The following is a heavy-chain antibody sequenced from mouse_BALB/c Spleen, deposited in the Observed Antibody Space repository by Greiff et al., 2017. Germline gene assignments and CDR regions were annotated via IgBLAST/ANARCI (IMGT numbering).Heavy chain of an antibody. D-gene: IGHD1-1*01. CDR1: GFTFSRST. CDR2: IRNGGGST. J-gene: IGHJ1*01. V-gene: IGHV5-12-2*01. Sequence: EVKLVESGGGLVQPGGSLKLSCAASGFTFSRSTMSWVRQTPEKWLEWVAYIRNGGGSTYYPDTVKGRFTFSRDNAKNTLYLQMSSLKSEDTAMYYCATHSTTVVADRDFDVWGAGSTVTVAS. CDR3: ATHSTTVVADRDFDV.